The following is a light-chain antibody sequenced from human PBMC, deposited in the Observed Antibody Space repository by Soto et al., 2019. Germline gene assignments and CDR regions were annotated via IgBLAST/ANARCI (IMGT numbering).Light chain of an antibody. V-gene: IGKV3-15*01. CDR3: QQYNNWPIT. J-gene: IGKJ5*01. CDR1: QNVINN. Sequence: EIVMTQSPATLSVSPGERATLSCRAGQNVINNLAWYQQKPGQAPRLLIYGASTRATAIPARFSGSGSGTEFTLTITSLQSEDFAVYYCQQYNNWPITFGQGTRLEIK. CDR2: GAS.